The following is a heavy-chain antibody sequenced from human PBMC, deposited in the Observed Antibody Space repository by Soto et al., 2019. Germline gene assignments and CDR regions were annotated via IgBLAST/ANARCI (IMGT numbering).Heavy chain of an antibody. CDR3: ARELGDYYYYYGMDV. CDR1: GYSISSGYY. D-gene: IGHD7-27*01. J-gene: IGHJ6*02. V-gene: IGHV4-38-2*01. Sequence: PSETLSLTCAVSGYSISSGYYWGWTRQPPGKGLEWIGSIYHSGSTYYNPSLKSRVTISVDTSKNQFSLKLSSVTAADTAVYYCARELGDYYYYYGMDVWGQGTTVTVSS. CDR2: IYHSGST.